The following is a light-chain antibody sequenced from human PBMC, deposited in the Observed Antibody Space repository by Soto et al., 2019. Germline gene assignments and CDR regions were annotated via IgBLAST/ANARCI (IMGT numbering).Light chain of an antibody. J-gene: IGLJ1*01. CDR3: SSYTSSSTTCV. V-gene: IGLV2-18*02. CDR2: EVS. CDR1: SSDVGSYNR. Sequence: QSVLTQPPSVSGSPGQSVTISCTGTSSDVGSYNRVSWYQQPPGTAPKLIIYEVSNRPSGVPDRFSGSKSGNTASLTISGLQAEDEADYYCSSYTSSSTTCVFVTGTKVTVL.